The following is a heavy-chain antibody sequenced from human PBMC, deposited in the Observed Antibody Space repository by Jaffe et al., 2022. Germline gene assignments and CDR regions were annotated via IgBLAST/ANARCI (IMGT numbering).Heavy chain of an antibody. CDR3: ARARGHYYDSSGYLHPVDY. Sequence: EVQLVESGGGVVRPGGSLRLSCAASGFTFDDYGMSWVRQAPGKGLEWVSGINWNGGSTGYADSVKGRFTISRDNAKNSLYLQMNSLRAEDTALYHCARARGHYYDSSGYLHPVDYWGQGTLVTVSS. V-gene: IGHV3-20*01. J-gene: IGHJ4*02. CDR2: INWNGGST. CDR1: GFTFDDYG. D-gene: IGHD3-22*01.